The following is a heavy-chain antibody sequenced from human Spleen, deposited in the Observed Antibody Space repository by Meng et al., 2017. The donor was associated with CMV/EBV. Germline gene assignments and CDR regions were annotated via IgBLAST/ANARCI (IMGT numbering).Heavy chain of an antibody. CDR1: GFAFGSYW. CDR2: IREDGNEI. Sequence: LKISCEASGFAFGSYWMTWVRQAPGKGLEWVASIREDGNEIYYVDSMRGRFTISRDNAKNSVYLQMNGLRVEDTAVYFCAKQQHYYDASGYLKMFYFDYWGQGTLVTVSS. CDR3: AKQQHYYDASGYLKMFYFDY. J-gene: IGHJ4*02. V-gene: IGHV3-7*01. D-gene: IGHD3-22*01.